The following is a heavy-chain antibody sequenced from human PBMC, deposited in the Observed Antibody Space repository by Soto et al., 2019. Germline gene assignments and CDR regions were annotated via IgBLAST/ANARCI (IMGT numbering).Heavy chain of an antibody. J-gene: IGHJ4*02. D-gene: IGHD3-10*01. V-gene: IGHV3-74*01. CDR2: IKNDGRET. Sequence: EVQLVESGGGLVQPGGSLRLSCAASGFSLSSSWMHWVRQAPGKGRVWVSRIKNDGRETNYADSVKGRFTVSRHNAKNMGHLQMNSLRGEATAVYYCPRDLVLGSGSCDSWGQGTPVTV. CDR3: PRDLVLGSGSCDS. CDR1: GFSLSSSW.